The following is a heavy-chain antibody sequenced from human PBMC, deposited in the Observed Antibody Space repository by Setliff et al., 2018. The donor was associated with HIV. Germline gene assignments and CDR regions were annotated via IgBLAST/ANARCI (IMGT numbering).Heavy chain of an antibody. J-gene: IGHJ6*02. CDR3: ARRPAGAVAGGYGMDV. D-gene: IGHD6-19*01. CDR2: IYTSGST. Sequence: SETLSLTCTVSGGSISSYYWSWIRQPAGKGLEWIGRIYTSGSTNYNPSLKSRATMSVDTSKNQFSLKLSSVTAADTAVYYCARRPAGAVAGGYGMDVWGQGTTVTVSS. CDR1: GGSISSYY. V-gene: IGHV4-4*07.